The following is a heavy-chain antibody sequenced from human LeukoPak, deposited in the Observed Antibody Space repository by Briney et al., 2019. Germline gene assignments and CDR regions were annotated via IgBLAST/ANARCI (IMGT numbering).Heavy chain of an antibody. D-gene: IGHD1-26*01. V-gene: IGHV1-24*01. J-gene: IGHJ5*02. CDR1: GYTLTELS. Sequence: GASVKVSCKVSGYTLTELSMHWVRQAPGKGLEWMGGFDPEDGETIYAQKFQGRVTMTEDTSTDTAYMELSSLRSEDTAVYYCAIHSGSYFLGDYNWFDPWGQGTLVTVSS. CDR3: AIHSGSYFLGDYNWFDP. CDR2: FDPEDGET.